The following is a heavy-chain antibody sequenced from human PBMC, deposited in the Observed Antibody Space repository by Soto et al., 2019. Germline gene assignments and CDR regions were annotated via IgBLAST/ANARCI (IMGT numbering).Heavy chain of an antibody. CDR3: AREGAYYYYGMDV. CDR2: ISSSSSYI. V-gene: IGHV3-21*01. Sequence: PGGSLRLSCAASGFTFSSYSMNWVRQAPGKGLEWVSSISSSSSYIYYADSVKGRFTISRDNAKNSLYLQMNSPRAEDTAVYYCAREGAYYYYGMDVWGQGTTVTVSS. CDR1: GFTFSSYS. J-gene: IGHJ6*02.